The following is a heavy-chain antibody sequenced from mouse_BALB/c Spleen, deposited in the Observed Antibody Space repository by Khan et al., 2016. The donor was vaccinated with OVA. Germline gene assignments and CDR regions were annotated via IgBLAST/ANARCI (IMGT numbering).Heavy chain of an antibody. J-gene: IGHJ1*01. CDR3: ARKKYSYDRYFDV. V-gene: IGHV9-3-1*01. D-gene: IGHD2-12*01. CDR2: INTYTGEP. Sequence: QIQLVQSGPELKKPGETVKISCKASGDTFTNYGMNWVKQAPGEGLKLMGWINTYTGEPTYADDFKGRFAFSLETSASTAYLQINNLKNEDTAAYFCARKKYSYDRYFDVWGAGTTVTVSS. CDR1: GDTFTNYG.